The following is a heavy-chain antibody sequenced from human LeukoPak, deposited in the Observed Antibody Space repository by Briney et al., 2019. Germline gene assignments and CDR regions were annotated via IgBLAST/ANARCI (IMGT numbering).Heavy chain of an antibody. D-gene: IGHD3-10*01. CDR2: IIPIFAIA. CDR3: ARDTYYYGSGSYLPNYGMDV. Sequence: SVKVSCKASGGTLDNYAFTWVRQAPGQGLEWMGRIIPIFAIANYAQRLQGRVTITADKSTSTSYMELSSLTSEDTAVYYCARDTYYYGSGSYLPNYGMDVWGQGTAVTVS. J-gene: IGHJ6*02. CDR1: GGTLDNYA. V-gene: IGHV1-69*04.